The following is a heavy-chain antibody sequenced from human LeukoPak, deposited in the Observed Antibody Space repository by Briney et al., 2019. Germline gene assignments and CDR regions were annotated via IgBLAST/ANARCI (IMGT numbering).Heavy chain of an antibody. V-gene: IGHV3-64*01. CDR1: GFTFSSYA. CDR3: ARGGSIAARPIDY. Sequence: TGGSLRLSCAASGFTFSSYAMHWVRQAPEKGLEYVSAISSNGGSTYYANSVKGRFTISRDNSKNTLFLQMGSLRAEDMAVYYCARGGSIAARPIDYWGQGTLVTVSS. CDR2: ISSNGGST. D-gene: IGHD6-6*01. J-gene: IGHJ4*02.